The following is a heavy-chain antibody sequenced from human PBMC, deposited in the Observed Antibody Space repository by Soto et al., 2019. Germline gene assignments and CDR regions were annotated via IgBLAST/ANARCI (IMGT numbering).Heavy chain of an antibody. D-gene: IGHD5-18*01. Sequence: ASVKVSCKASGYTFTSYYMHWVRQAPGQGLECMGIINPSGGSTSYAQKFQGRVTMTRDTSTSTVYMEMSSLRSEDTAVYYCARDQAQTAMVTDYWGQGTLVTVS. CDR1: GYTFTSYY. V-gene: IGHV1-46*01. CDR3: ARDQAQTAMVTDY. CDR2: INPSGGST. J-gene: IGHJ4*02.